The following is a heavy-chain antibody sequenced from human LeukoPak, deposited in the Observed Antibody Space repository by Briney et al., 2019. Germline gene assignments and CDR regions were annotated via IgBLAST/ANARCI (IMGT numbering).Heavy chain of an antibody. V-gene: IGHV3-7*01. CDR1: GFTFSNYG. CDR3: ARDGSWGTYYDILTAYSFPDL. J-gene: IGHJ2*01. CDR2: IKQDGSEK. D-gene: IGHD3-9*01. Sequence: EPGGSLRLSCAASGFTFSNYGMHWVRQAPGKGLEWVANIKQDGSEKYYVDSVKGRFTISRDNAKNSLYLQMNSLRAEDTAVYYCARDGSWGTYYDILTAYSFPDLWGRGTLVTVSS.